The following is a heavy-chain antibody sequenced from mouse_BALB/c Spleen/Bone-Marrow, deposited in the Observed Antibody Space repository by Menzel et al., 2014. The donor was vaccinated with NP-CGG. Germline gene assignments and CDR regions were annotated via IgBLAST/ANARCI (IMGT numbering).Heavy chain of an antibody. V-gene: IGHV1S22*01. Sequence: KQSGSELVRPGASVKLSCKASGYTFTSYWMHWVKQRPGQGLEWIGNIYPGSGSTNYDEKFKSKATLTVDTSSSTAYMQLSSLTSEDSAVYYCTRVYYYGSPWFAYWGQGTLVTVSA. CDR3: TRVYYYGSPWFAY. CDR1: GYTFTSYW. CDR2: IYPGSGST. D-gene: IGHD1-1*01. J-gene: IGHJ3*01.